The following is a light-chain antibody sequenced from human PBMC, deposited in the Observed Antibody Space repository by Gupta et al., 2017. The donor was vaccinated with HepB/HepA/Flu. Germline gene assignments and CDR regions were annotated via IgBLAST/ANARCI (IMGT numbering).Light chain of an antibody. CDR2: SNG. CDR3: AIWDDSLNGWL. CDR1: SSNFGRNL. J-gene: IGLJ3*02. Sequence: VTIAFSGSSSNFGRNLVSWYQHLPGTAPKLLIYSNGHRPSGVPDRFSGSKSVTSASLAIRGLQSDDEADYYCAIWDDSLNGWLFGGGTKLTVL. V-gene: IGLV1-44*01.